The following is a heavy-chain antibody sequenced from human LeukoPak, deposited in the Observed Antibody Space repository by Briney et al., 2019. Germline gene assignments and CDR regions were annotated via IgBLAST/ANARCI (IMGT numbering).Heavy chain of an antibody. CDR3: ARERRDYGDYVGPPLV. CDR1: GGSISSYY. D-gene: IGHD4-17*01. CDR2: IYTSGST. J-gene: IGHJ3*01. Sequence: SETLSLTCTVSGGSISSYYWSWIRQPAGKGLEWIGRIYTSGSTNYNPSLKSRVTMSVDTSKNQFSLKLSSVTAADTVVYYCARERRDYGDYVGPPLVWGQGTMVTVSS. V-gene: IGHV4-4*07.